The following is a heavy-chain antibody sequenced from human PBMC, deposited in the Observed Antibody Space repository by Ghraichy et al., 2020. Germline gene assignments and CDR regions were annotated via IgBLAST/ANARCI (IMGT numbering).Heavy chain of an antibody. J-gene: IGHJ4*02. CDR1: GFTFDDYT. D-gene: IGHD6-13*01. CDR3: AKDILAGSSIAAAGTGVDY. V-gene: IGHV3-43*01. Sequence: GGSLRLSCAASGFTFDDYTMHWVRQAPGKGLEWVSLISWDGGSTYYADSVKGRFTISRDNSKNSLYLQMNSLRTEDTALYYCAKDILAGSSIAAAGTGVDYWGQGTLVTVSS. CDR2: ISWDGGST.